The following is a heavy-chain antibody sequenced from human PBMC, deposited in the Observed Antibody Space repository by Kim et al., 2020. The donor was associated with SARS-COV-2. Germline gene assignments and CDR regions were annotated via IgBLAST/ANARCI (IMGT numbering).Heavy chain of an antibody. CDR2: ISGYHDHT. CDR3: ARVITWAMISSGSVYGMDV. CDR1: GYSFSSYG. V-gene: IGHV1-18*01. D-gene: IGHD3-22*01. Sequence: ASVKVSCKASGYSFSSYGIAWLRQAPGQGLEWMGWISGYHDHTNYTQKLKGRVTKTTDTSTSTAYMDLRNLRSDDTAVYYCARVITWAMISSGSVYGMDVWGQGTTVTVSS. J-gene: IGHJ6*02.